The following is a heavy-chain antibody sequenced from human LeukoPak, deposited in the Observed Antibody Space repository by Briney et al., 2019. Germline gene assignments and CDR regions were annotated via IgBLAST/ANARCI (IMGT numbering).Heavy chain of an antibody. CDR2: IYYSGST. Sequence: SETLSLTCTVSGGSISSSTYYWGWIRQPPGKGLEWIGSIYYSGSTYYNPSLKSRVTISVDTSKNQFSLKLCSVTAADTAVYYCARGPRWLQDYFNYWGQGTLVTVSS. V-gene: IGHV4-39*07. J-gene: IGHJ4*02. CDR1: GGSISSSTYY. CDR3: ARGPRWLQDYFNY. D-gene: IGHD5-24*01.